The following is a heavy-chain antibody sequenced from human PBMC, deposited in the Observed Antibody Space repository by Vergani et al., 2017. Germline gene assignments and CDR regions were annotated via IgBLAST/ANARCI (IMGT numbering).Heavy chain of an antibody. V-gene: IGHV3-30-3*01. CDR1: GFTFSSYA. CDR2: ISYDGSNK. Sequence: QVQLVESGGGVVQPGRSLILSCAASGFTFSSYAMHWVRQAPGKGLEWVAVISYDGSNKYYADSVKGRFTISRDNSKNTLYLQMNSLRAEDTAVYYCARXWGPWDIVVVGNYWGQGTLVTVSS. CDR3: ARXWGPWDIVVVGNY. J-gene: IGHJ4*02. D-gene: IGHD2-2*01.